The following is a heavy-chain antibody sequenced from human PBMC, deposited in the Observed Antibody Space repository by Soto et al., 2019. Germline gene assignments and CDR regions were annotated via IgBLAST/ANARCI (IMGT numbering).Heavy chain of an antibody. CDR2: ITSRSDTI. V-gene: IGHV3-48*03. CDR3: ARSSGHYRPFDS. J-gene: IGHJ4*02. CDR1: GFAFSSYE. D-gene: IGHD3-22*01. Sequence: GGSLRLSCAASGFAFSSYEMNWFRQAPGKGLEWVSHITSRSDTIYYADSVKGRFTISRDNAESSLYLQMNSLRAEDTAVYYCARSSGHYRPFDSWGQGTLVTVSS.